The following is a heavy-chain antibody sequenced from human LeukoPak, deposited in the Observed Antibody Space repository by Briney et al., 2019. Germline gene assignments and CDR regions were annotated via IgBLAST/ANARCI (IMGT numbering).Heavy chain of an antibody. V-gene: IGHV3-23*01. Sequence: GGSLRLSCAASGITFSSYAMAWVRQAPGKGLEWVSAISGSGGSTYYADSVKGRFTISRDNSKNTLYLQMNSLRAEDTAVYYCAKDQTIFGVADGGAMDVWGKGTTVTVSS. CDR2: ISGSGGST. D-gene: IGHD3-3*01. CDR3: AKDQTIFGVADGGAMDV. J-gene: IGHJ6*04. CDR1: GITFSSYA.